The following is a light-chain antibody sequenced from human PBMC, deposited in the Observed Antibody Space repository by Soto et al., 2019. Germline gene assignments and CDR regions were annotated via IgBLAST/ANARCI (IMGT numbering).Light chain of an antibody. Sequence: DIQMTQSPSTLSASVGDTVTITCRASQTISRWLAWYLQKPGKAPRLLIYIASTLGSGVPSRFRTRGSEKELTLTNKRLHPDDFATYYCQEYNNYWTFGQGTKVEVK. J-gene: IGKJ1*01. CDR2: IAS. CDR1: QTISRW. V-gene: IGKV1-5*01. CDR3: QEYNNYWT.